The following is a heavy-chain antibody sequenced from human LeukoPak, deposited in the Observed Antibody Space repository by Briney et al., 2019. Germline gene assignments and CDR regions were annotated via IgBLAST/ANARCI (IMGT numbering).Heavy chain of an antibody. J-gene: IGHJ6*03. Sequence: PGGSLRLSCAASGFTFSDYYMSWIRQAPGKGLEWVSYISSSGSTIYYADSVKGRFTISRDNAKNSLYLQMNSLRAEDTAVYYCARDSPLVGANYYYYYMDVWGKGTTVTISS. CDR2: ISSSGSTI. V-gene: IGHV3-11*04. CDR1: GFTFSDYY. D-gene: IGHD1-26*01. CDR3: ARDSPLVGANYYYYYMDV.